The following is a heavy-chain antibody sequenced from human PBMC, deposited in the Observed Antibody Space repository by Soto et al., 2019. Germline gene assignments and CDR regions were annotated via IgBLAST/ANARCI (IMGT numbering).Heavy chain of an antibody. V-gene: IGHV4-61*01. CDR1: GGSVNSGSYY. J-gene: IGHJ4*02. CDR2: IYYSGST. CDR3: ARESGSSHFDY. D-gene: IGHD1-26*01. Sequence: QVQLQESGPGLVKPSETLSLTCTVSGGSVNSGSYYWSWIRQPPGTGLEWIGYIYYSGSTNYNPSLKSRVTISVDTSKNQFSLKVSSVTAAGTAVYYCARESGSSHFDYWGQGTLVTVSS.